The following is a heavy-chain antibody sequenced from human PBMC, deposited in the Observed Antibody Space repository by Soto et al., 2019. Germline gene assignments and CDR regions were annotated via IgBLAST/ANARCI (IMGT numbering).Heavy chain of an antibody. CDR1: GGTFSSYT. J-gene: IGHJ3*02. CDR2: ISAYNGNT. Sequence: GASVKLSCKASGGTFSSYTISWVRQAPGQGLEWMGWISAYNGNTNYAQKLQGRVTMTTDTSTSTAYMELRSLRSDDTAVYYCARLRAAGGATLMAFDIWGKGTGVTV. V-gene: IGHV1-18*01. CDR3: ARLRAAGGATLMAFDI. D-gene: IGHD6-13*01.